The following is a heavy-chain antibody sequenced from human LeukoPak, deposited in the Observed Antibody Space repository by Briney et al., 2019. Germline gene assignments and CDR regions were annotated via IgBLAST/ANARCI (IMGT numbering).Heavy chain of an antibody. CDR1: GFTFSSYS. J-gene: IGHJ4*02. CDR2: ISSSSSYI. Sequence: GGSLRLSCAASGFTFSSYSMNWVRQAPGKGLEWVSSISSSSSYIYYADSVKGRFTISRDSAKNSLYLQMNSLRAEDTAVYYCARDTWRYYYDSSGYSPFDYWGQGTLVTVSS. V-gene: IGHV3-21*01. D-gene: IGHD3-22*01. CDR3: ARDTWRYYYDSSGYSPFDY.